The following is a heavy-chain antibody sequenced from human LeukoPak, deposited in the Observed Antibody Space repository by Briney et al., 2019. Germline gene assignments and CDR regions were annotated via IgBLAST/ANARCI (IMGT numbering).Heavy chain of an antibody. V-gene: IGHV3-30*02. CDR2: IRYDGSNK. D-gene: IGHD6-13*01. CDR3: AKGEGWQQPYYYYMDV. CDR1: GFTFSNYG. J-gene: IGHJ6*03. Sequence: PGGSLRLSCAASGFTFSNYGMHWVRQAPGKGLEWVAFIRYDGSNKYYADSVKGRFTISRDNSKNTLYLQMNSLRAEDTAVYYCAKGEGWQQPYYYYMDVWGKGTTVIVSS.